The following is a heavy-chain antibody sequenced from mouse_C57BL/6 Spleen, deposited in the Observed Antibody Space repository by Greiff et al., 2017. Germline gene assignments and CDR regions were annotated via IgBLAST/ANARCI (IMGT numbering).Heavy chain of an antibody. CDR2: INPNYGTT. CDR3: AIRGTSYYDYGFAY. J-gene: IGHJ3*01. V-gene: IGHV1-39*01. CDR1: GYSFTDYN. D-gene: IGHD2-4*01. Sequence: VQLQQSGPELVKPGASVKISCKASGYSFTDYNMNWVKQSNGKSLEWIGVINPNYGTTSYNQKFKGKATLTVDRSSSTAYMQLNSLTSEDSAVYYCAIRGTSYYDYGFAYWGQGTLVTVSA.